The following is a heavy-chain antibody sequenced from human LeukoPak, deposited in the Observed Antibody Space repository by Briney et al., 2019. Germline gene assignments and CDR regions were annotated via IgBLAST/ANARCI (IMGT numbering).Heavy chain of an antibody. CDR3: AGPIEGSGYDYPVFDY. Sequence: SETLSLTCVVSGDSIRSYSHYWGWIRQPPGKGLEWIGSIHYSGSTFFNPSLESRVTISVDTSKNQFSLKLRSVTATDTAMYYCAGPIEGSGYDYPVFDYWGQGTLVAVSS. D-gene: IGHD5-12*01. CDR1: GDSIRSYSHY. J-gene: IGHJ4*02. V-gene: IGHV4-39*01. CDR2: IHYSGST.